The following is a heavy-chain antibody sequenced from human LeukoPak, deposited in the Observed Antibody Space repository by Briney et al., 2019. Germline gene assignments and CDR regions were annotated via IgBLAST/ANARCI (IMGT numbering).Heavy chain of an antibody. J-gene: IGHJ4*02. D-gene: IGHD2-8*01. CDR1: GFTFSGSA. CDR3: TRPSDCTNGVCHKDY. CDR2: IRSKANSYAT. Sequence: GGSLRLSCAASGFTFSGSAMHWVRQASGKGLEWVGRIRSKANSYATAYAASVEGRFTISRDDSKNTAYLQMNSLKTEDTAVYYCTRPSDCTNGVCHKDYWGQGTLVTVSS. V-gene: IGHV3-73*01.